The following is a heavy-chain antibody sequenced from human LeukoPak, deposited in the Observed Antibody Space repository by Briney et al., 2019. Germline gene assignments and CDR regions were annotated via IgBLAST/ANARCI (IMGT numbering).Heavy chain of an antibody. CDR1: GFTFSSYA. J-gene: IGHJ4*02. D-gene: IGHD5-12*01. Sequence: PGGSLRLSCAASGFTFSSYAMRWVRQAPGKGMEWVAVISYDGSNKYYADSVKGRFTISTDNSKNTLYLQMNSLRAEDTAVYYCAKERGYSGYDFDYWGQGTLVTVSS. V-gene: IGHV3-30-3*01. CDR2: ISYDGSNK. CDR3: AKERGYSGYDFDY.